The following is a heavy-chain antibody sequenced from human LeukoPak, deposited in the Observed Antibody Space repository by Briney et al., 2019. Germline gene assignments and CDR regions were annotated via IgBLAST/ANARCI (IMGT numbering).Heavy chain of an antibody. CDR2: ISGSGGST. CDR3: AREPPSGSYFTSRFDY. D-gene: IGHD3-10*01. V-gene: IGHV3-23*01. J-gene: IGHJ4*02. Sequence: GGSLRLSCAASGFTFSSYAMSWVRQAPGKGLEWVSSISGSGGSTYYADSVKGRFTISRDNSKNTLYLQMNSLRAEDTAVYYCAREPPSGSYFTSRFDYWGQGTLVTVSS. CDR1: GFTFSSYA.